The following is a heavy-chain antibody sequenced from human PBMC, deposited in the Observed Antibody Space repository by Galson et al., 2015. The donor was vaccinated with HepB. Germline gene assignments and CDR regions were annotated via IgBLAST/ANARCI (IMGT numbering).Heavy chain of an antibody. J-gene: IGHJ4*02. CDR2: ISYDGSNK. CDR3: ARGRYRSGGSCDGNFDY. D-gene: IGHD2-15*01. Sequence: SLRLSCAASGFTFSSYAMHWVRQAPGKGLEWVAVISYDGSNKYYADSVEGRFTISRDNSKNTLYLQMNSLRAEDTAVYYCARGRYRSGGSCDGNFDYWGQGTLVTVSS. CDR1: GFTFSSYA. V-gene: IGHV3-30-3*01.